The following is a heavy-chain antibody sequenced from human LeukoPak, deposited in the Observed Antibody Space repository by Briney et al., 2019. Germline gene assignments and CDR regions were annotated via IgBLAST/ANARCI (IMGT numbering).Heavy chain of an antibody. J-gene: IGHJ4*02. V-gene: IGHV3-7*01. D-gene: IGHD4-17*01. CDR2: IHQYGGEK. Sequence: PGGSLRLSCEGSGFTFRSHWMSWVRQAPGKGLEWVANIHQYGGEKYYVDSVRGRFSISRDNAKNSLYLEMNSLRAEDTAVYYCARAYTVTTLGYFDYWGQGTLVTVSS. CDR3: ARAYTVTTLGYFDY. CDR1: GFTFRSHW.